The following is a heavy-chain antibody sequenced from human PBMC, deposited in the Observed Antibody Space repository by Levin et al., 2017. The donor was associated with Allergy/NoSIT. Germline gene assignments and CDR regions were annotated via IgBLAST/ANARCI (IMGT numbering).Heavy chain of an antibody. D-gene: IGHD5-12*01. J-gene: IGHJ4*02. CDR2: INAGNGNT. Sequence: GESLKISCKASGYTFTSYAMHWVRQAPGQRLEWMGWINAGNGNTKYSQKFQGRVTITRDTSASTAYMELSSLRSEDTAVYYCARLDYVDIVATDSRVFDYWGQGTLVTVSS. CDR3: ARLDYVDIVATDSRVFDY. V-gene: IGHV1-3*01. CDR1: GYTFTSYA.